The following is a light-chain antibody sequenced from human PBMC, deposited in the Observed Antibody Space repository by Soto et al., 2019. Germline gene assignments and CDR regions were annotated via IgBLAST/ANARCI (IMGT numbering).Light chain of an antibody. CDR1: SSNIESNT. CDR2: SNY. V-gene: IGLV1-44*01. J-gene: IGLJ1*01. CDR3: AAWDDILNGYV. Sequence: QSVLTQPPPASGTPGQRVTISCSGSSSNIESNTVTWYQQLPGTAPKLVIYSNYDRPSGVPDRFSGSTSGTSASLVIRGLQSEDEAVYYCAAWDDILNGYVFGGGTKVTVL.